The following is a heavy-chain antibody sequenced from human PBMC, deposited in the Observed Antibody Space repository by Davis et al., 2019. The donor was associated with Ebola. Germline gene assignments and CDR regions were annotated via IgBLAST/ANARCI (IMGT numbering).Heavy chain of an antibody. Sequence: GESLKISCAASGFTVSDNYMSWVRQAPGKGLEWVSIIYSGGATYYADSVKGRFTISRDNSKNRLYLQMNSLRVEDTAVYHCARGGCTDTSCYPNWFDPWGQGTLVTVSS. D-gene: IGHD2-2*01. CDR1: GFTVSDNY. J-gene: IGHJ5*02. CDR3: ARGGCTDTSCYPNWFDP. CDR2: IYSGGAT. V-gene: IGHV3-53*01.